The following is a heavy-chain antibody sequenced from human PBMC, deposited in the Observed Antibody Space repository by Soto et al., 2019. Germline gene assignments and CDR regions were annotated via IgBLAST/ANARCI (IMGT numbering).Heavy chain of an antibody. J-gene: IGHJ5*01. V-gene: IGHV3-33*06. CDR2: ISSANTYN. D-gene: IGHD3-9*01. CDR1: GFTFSSYG. Sequence: GSLRLSCAASGFTFSSYGMHWVRQAPGKGLEWVAAISSANTYNYYADSVKGRFTISRDNSRSTLYLQMNSLRAEDTAVYYCAKDTRYADCVRWFDSWGQGTLVTVSS. CDR3: AKDTRYADCVRWFDS.